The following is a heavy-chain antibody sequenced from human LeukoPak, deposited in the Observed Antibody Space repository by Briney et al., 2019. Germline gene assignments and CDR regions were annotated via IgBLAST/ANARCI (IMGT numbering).Heavy chain of an antibody. D-gene: IGHD3-22*01. V-gene: IGHV4-30-2*01. J-gene: IGHJ5*02. CDR3: ASGYYYDSSGNHPFDP. CDR2: IYHSGST. CDR1: GGSISSGGYS. Sequence: SETLSLTCAVSGGSISSGGYSWSWIRQPPGKGLGWIGYIYHSGSTYYNPSLKSRVTISVDRSKNQFSLKLSSVTAADTAVYYCASGYYYDSSGNHPFDPWGQGTLVTVSS.